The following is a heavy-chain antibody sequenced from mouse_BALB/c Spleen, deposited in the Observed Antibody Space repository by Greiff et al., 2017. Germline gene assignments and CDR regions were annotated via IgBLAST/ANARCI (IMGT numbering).Heavy chain of an antibody. D-gene: IGHD1-1*01. CDR1: GFTFSCFG. CDR3: ARNYGSSYEAMDY. J-gene: IGHJ4*01. CDR2: ISSGSSTI. V-gene: IGHV5-17*02. Sequence: EVQVVESGGGLVQPGGSRKLSCAASGFTFSCFGMHWVRQAPEQGLEWVAYISSGSSTIYYADTVKGRFTISRDNPKNTLFLQMTSLRSEDTAMYYCARNYGSSYEAMDYWGQGTSVTVSS.